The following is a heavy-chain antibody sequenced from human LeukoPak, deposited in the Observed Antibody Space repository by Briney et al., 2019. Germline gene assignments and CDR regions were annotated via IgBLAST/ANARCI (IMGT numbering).Heavy chain of an antibody. V-gene: IGHV1-18*01. CDR3: ARVAIVVVVAATPRGNWFDP. Sequence: ASVKVSCKASGYTFTSDGISWLRQAPGQGLEWMGWISAYNGNTNYAQKLQGRVTMTTDTSTSTAYMELRSLRSDDTAVYYCARVAIVVVVAATPRGNWFDPWGQGTLVTVSS. CDR2: ISAYNGNT. CDR1: GYTFTSDG. D-gene: IGHD2-15*01. J-gene: IGHJ5*02.